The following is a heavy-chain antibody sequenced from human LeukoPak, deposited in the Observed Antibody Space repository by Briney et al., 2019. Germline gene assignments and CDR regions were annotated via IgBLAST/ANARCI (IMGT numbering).Heavy chain of an antibody. Sequence: GGSLRLSCAASGFTFSSYTLTWVRQAPGKGLEWVSSISSSSSYIYYADSVKGRFTISRDNAKKSLFLQMNSLRAEDTAVYYCARDVLPYDYVWGSYSGDYWGQGILVTVSS. CDR2: ISSSSSYI. D-gene: IGHD3-16*01. CDR3: ARDVLPYDYVWGSYSGDY. CDR1: GFTFSSYT. V-gene: IGHV3-21*01. J-gene: IGHJ4*02.